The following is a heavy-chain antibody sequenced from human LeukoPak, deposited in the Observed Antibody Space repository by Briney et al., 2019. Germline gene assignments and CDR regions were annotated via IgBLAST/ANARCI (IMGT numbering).Heavy chain of an antibody. CDR3: AKLPGYNPFYYFDY. Sequence: PGGSLRLSCAAFGFTFSSYGMSWVREAPGEGPEGVSSISGSGDSTYYADSVKGRFTISRDNSKNTLYVQMNSLRAEDTAVYYCAKLPGYNPFYYFDYWGQGTVVTVSS. CDR2: ISGSGDST. J-gene: IGHJ4*02. CDR1: GFTFSSYG. V-gene: IGHV3-23*01. D-gene: IGHD5-24*01.